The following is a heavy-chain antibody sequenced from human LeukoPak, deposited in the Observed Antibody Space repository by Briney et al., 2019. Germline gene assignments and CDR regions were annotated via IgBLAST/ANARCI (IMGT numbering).Heavy chain of an antibody. CDR1: GFTFSGVG. J-gene: IGHJ5*02. CDR2: IRYDASNK. D-gene: IGHD1-1*01. CDR3: ATDVHPGNNWFDP. V-gene: IGHV3-30*02. Sequence: GGSLRLSCAASGFTFSGVGMHWVRQAPGKGLEWVAFIRYDASNKYYADSVKGRFTISRDNSKNTLYLQMNSLRAEDTAVYYCATDVHPGNNWFDPWGQGTLVTVSS.